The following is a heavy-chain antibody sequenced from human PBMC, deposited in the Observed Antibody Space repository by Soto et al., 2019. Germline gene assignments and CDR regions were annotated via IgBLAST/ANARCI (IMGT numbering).Heavy chain of an antibody. CDR3: ARGTLCSGRNCFGCGAFEI. D-gene: IGHD2-15*01. CDR1: GFSFSAYA. Sequence: GGSVRLSCAVSGFSFSAYAMNWVRQSPGKGLEWVSSLSTSXTYIYYADWVKGRFTIFRDNAKKSLYLQMSSLRAEGKAVYYCARGTLCSGRNCFGCGAFEIGGLGTMVTVSS. J-gene: IGHJ3*02. CDR2: LSTSXTYI. V-gene: IGHV3-21*01.